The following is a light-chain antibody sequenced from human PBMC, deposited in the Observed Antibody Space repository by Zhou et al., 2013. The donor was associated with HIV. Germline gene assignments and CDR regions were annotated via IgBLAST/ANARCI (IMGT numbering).Light chain of an antibody. V-gene: IGKV1-16*02. Sequence: DIQMTQSPSSLSASVGDRVTITCRASQAISNYLAWFQQKPGKAPTALIYAASSLQSGVPSKFSGSGSGTDFTLTIRSLQPEDFATYYCQQLNSYLLTFGGGTKVEIK. CDR3: QQLNSYLLT. CDR1: QAISNY. J-gene: IGKJ4*01. CDR2: AAS.